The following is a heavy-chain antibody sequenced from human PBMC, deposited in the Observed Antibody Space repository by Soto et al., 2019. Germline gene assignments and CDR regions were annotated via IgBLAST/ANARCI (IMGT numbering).Heavy chain of an antibody. CDR3: AMVASDYINSVDQ. D-gene: IGHD4-4*01. Sequence: EVQLLESGGGLVQPGGSLRLSCAASGFTFNAYAMTWVRQAPGKGLEWFSALGGSGGNRYYAAYVKGRFTISRDNSKDTLDLQMSRLWVEDTAVYYCAMVASDYINSVDQWGQVILVTVS. V-gene: IGHV3-23*01. J-gene: IGHJ4*02. CDR2: LGGSGGNR. CDR1: GFTFNAYA.